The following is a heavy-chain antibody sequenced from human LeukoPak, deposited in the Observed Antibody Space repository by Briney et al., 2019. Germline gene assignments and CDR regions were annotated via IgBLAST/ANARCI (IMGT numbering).Heavy chain of an antibody. J-gene: IGHJ5*02. Sequence: PSETLSLTCAVYDGSFNVYYWSWIRQPPGTGLEWIGQINHSGSTNYNPSLTSRVTISVDTSKNQFSLNLSSVPAAETALYYCARRSSNLGFGEAENRNWFDPWGQGTLVTVSS. D-gene: IGHD3-10*01. CDR2: INHSGST. V-gene: IGHV4-34*01. CDR1: DGSFNVYY. CDR3: ARRSSNLGFGEAENRNWFDP.